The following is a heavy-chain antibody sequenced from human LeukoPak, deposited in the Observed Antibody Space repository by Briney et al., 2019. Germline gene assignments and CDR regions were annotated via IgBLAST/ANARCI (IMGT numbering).Heavy chain of an antibody. CDR2: ISAYNGNT. V-gene: IGHV1-18*01. CDR1: GYTLTSYG. D-gene: IGHD5-18*01. Sequence: ASVKVSCKASGYTLTSYGISWVRQAPGQGLEWMGWISAYNGNTNYAQKLQGRVTMTTDTSTSTAYMELRSLRSDDTAVYYCARDLIQLWQNDAFDIWGQGTMVTVSS. J-gene: IGHJ3*02. CDR3: ARDLIQLWQNDAFDI.